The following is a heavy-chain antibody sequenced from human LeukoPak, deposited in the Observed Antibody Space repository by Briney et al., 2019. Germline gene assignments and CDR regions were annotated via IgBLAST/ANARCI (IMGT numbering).Heavy chain of an antibody. J-gene: IGHJ4*02. Sequence: PGGSLRLSCAASGFTFSSYSMNWVRQAPGKGLEWVAYISGSGGTIDYADSVKGRFTISRDNAKNSLYLQMNSLRAEDTAVYYCSRLRGYSYGYGDYWGQGTLVTVSS. CDR1: GFTFSSYS. CDR2: ISGSGGTI. CDR3: SRLRGYSYGYGDY. V-gene: IGHV3-48*04. D-gene: IGHD5-18*01.